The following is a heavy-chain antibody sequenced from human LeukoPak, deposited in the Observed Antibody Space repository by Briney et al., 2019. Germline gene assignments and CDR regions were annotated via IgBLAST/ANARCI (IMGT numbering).Heavy chain of an antibody. CDR1: GGSFSGYY. CDR3: ARKEVGSFYYGMDV. Sequence: PSETLSLTCAVYGGSFSGYYWSWIRQPPGKGLEWIGEINHSGSTNYNPSLKSRVTISVDTSKNQFSLTLSSVTAADTAVYYCARKEVGSFYYGMDVWGQGTTVTVSS. V-gene: IGHV4-34*01. CDR2: INHSGST. J-gene: IGHJ6*02. D-gene: IGHD6-13*01.